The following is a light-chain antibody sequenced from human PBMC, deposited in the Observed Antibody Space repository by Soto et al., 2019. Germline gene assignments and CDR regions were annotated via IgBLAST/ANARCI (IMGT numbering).Light chain of an antibody. V-gene: IGLV2-8*01. CDR3: ISYSSSSTHYV. J-gene: IGLJ1*01. CDR2: EVS. CDR1: SSDVGAYDF. Sequence: QSALTQPPSASGSPGQSVTLSCTGTSSDVGAYDFVSWYQHLPGKVPKLMIFEVSKRPSGVPDRFSGSKSGNTASLTISGLQAEDEADYYCISYSSSSTHYVFGSGTKLTVL.